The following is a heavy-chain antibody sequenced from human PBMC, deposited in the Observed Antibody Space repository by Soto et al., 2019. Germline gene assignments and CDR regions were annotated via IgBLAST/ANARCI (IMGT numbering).Heavy chain of an antibody. CDR1: GFTFSSYA. CDR2: ISGSGGST. J-gene: IGHJ6*02. V-gene: IGHV3-23*01. Sequence: EVQLLESGGGLVQPGGSLRLSCAASGFTFSSYAMSWVRQAPGKGLEWVSAISGSGGSTYYADSVKGRFTISRDNSKNTLYLQMNSLRAEDTAVYYCTNAYSSSSTDRYYYYYYGMDVWGQGTTVTVSS. D-gene: IGHD6-6*01. CDR3: TNAYSSSSTDRYYYYYYGMDV.